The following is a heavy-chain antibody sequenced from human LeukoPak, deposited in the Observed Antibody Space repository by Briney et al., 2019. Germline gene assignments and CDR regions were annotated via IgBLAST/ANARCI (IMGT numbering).Heavy chain of an antibody. J-gene: IGHJ4*02. CDR2: IYYTGTT. Sequence: SETLSLTCGVSGYSITSGYYWGWIRQPPGQGLEWIGSIYYTGTTFYNPSLRSRLTISLDTSKNQFSLRLNSVTAADTATYYCATKHYDYGKFWGQGTLVIVS. D-gene: IGHD3-16*01. CDR3: ATKHYDYGKF. V-gene: IGHV4-38-2*01. CDR1: GYSITSGYY.